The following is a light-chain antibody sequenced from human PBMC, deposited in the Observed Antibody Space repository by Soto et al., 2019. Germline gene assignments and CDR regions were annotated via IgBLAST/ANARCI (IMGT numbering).Light chain of an antibody. CDR1: QSVSSN. V-gene: IGKV3-20*01. J-gene: IGKJ1*01. Sequence: EIGMTQSPATLSVSPGERATLSCRASQSVSSNLAWYQQKPGQAPRLLIYGASSRATGIPDRFSGSGSGTDFTLTISRLEPEDFAVYYCQQYGSSPPWTFGQGTKVAIK. CDR2: GAS. CDR3: QQYGSSPPWT.